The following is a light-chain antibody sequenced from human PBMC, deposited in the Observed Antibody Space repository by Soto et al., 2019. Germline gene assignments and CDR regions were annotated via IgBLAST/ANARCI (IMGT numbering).Light chain of an antibody. CDR1: QGIRSE. CDR2: EVS. J-gene: IGKJ2*01. Sequence: AIPMTQSPSSLSASVGDRVAISCRSSQGIRSELGWYQQKPGKAPKLLIYEVSRLQSGVPSRFSGSGSGTDFTLTITSLQPEDFATYYCLQDHNYPYTFGQGTKLEIK. CDR3: LQDHNYPYT. V-gene: IGKV1-6*01.